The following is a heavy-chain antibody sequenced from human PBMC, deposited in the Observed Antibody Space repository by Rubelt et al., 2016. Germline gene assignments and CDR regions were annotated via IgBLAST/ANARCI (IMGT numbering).Heavy chain of an antibody. V-gene: IGHV4-34*01. CDR3: SRQGRGDCGYDSFPDY. Sequence: WSWIRQPPGKGLEWIGEINHSGSTNYNPSLKSRVTISVDTSKNQFSLKLSSVTAADTAVYYCSRQGRGDCGYDSFPDYWGQGTLVTVSS. J-gene: IGHJ4*02. CDR2: INHSGST. D-gene: IGHD5-12*01.